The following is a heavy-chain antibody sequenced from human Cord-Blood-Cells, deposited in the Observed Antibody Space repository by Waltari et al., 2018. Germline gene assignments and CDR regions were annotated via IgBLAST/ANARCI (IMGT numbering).Heavy chain of an antibody. J-gene: IGHJ4*02. Sequence: ELQLVESGGGLVQPGGSLRLSCAASGFTVSSNYMSCVRQAPGKGLEWVAVIYSGGSTYYADSVTGRFTISRHNSKNTLYLQMNSLRAEDTAVYYCAREDCSSTSCYDYWGQGTLVTVSS. D-gene: IGHD2-2*01. CDR2: IYSGGST. V-gene: IGHV3-53*04. CDR1: GFTVSSNY. CDR3: AREDCSSTSCYDY.